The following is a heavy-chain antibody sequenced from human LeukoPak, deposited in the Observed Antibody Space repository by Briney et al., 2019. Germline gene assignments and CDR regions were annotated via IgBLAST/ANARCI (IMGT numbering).Heavy chain of an antibody. CDR1: GFTFSSSS. CDR3: AKITTN. CDR2: ISGSGGSS. J-gene: IGHJ4*02. Sequence: AGGSLRLSCAASGFTFSSSSMSWVRQAPGKGLEWVSTISGSGGSSYYADSVKGRFTISRDDSKNTLYLQMHSLRAEHTAVYYCAKITTNWGQGTLVTVSS. V-gene: IGHV3-23*01. D-gene: IGHD1-1*01.